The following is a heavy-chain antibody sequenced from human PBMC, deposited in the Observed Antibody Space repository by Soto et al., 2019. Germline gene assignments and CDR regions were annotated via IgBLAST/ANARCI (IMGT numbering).Heavy chain of an antibody. CDR3: AKVLTFYDILTGYFDC. D-gene: IGHD3-9*01. V-gene: IGHV3-23*01. Sequence: GGSLRLSCAASGFTFSSSAMGWVRQAPGKGLEWVSGISSGDDSTFYADSVKGRFTISRDKSKNTLYLQMSSLRAEDTAVYFCAKVLTFYDILTGYFDCWGQGALVTVSS. J-gene: IGHJ4*02. CDR1: GFTFSSSA. CDR2: ISSGDDST.